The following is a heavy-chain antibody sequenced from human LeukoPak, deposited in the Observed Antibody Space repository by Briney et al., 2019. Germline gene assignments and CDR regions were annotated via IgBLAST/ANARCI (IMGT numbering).Heavy chain of an antibody. CDR3: ARRNTAMVAGLDY. CDR2: MNPNSGNT. CDR1: GYTFTTYD. D-gene: IGHD5-18*01. V-gene: IGHV1-8*01. Sequence: ASVKVSCKASGYTFTTYDINWVRQATGQGLEWMGWMNPNSGNTGYAQKFQGGVTMTRNTSISTALMELSGLRSEDTAVYFCARRNTAMVAGLDYWGQGSLVTVSS. J-gene: IGHJ4*02.